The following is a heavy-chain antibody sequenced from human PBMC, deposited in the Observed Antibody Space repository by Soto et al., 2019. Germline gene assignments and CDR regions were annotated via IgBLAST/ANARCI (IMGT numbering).Heavy chain of an antibody. CDR3: ARGQYGSGGGYFDY. Sequence: EVQLVESGGGLVQPGGSLRLSCAASGFTFSSYEMNWVRQAPGKGLEWVSYISSSGSTIYYADSVKGRFTISRDNAKNSLYLQMNSRRAEDAAVYYGARGQYGSGGGYFDYWGQETLVTVSS. CDR1: GFTFSSYE. D-gene: IGHD6-19*01. CDR2: ISSSGSTI. J-gene: IGHJ4*02. V-gene: IGHV3-48*03.